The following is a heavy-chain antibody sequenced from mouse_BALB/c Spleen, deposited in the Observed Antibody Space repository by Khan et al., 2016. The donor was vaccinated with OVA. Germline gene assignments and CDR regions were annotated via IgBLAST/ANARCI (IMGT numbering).Heavy chain of an antibody. CDR3: ARTNYYGYVNY. D-gene: IGHD1-2*01. J-gene: IGHJ2*01. CDR1: GFNIKDTY. V-gene: IGHV14-3*02. CDR2: IDPANGNT. Sequence: VQLQQSGAELVKPGASVKLSCTASGFNIKDTYMYWVKQRPEQGLEWIGRIDPANGNTKYDPKFQGKATITADTSSNTAYLQLSSLTSEDTAVYYCARTNYYGYVNYWGQGTTLTVSS.